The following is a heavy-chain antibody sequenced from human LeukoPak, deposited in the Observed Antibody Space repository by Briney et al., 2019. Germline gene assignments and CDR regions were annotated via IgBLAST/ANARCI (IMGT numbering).Heavy chain of an antibody. Sequence: GGSLRLSCAASGFTFSSYAMSWVRQAPGKGLEWVSAISGSGGSAYFADSVKGRFTISRDNSKNTLYLQMSRLRAEDTAVYYCAKDRVVGATTLYYFDHWGQGTLVTVSS. V-gene: IGHV3-23*01. J-gene: IGHJ4*02. D-gene: IGHD1-26*01. CDR2: ISGSGGSA. CDR1: GFTFSSYA. CDR3: AKDRVVGATTLYYFDH.